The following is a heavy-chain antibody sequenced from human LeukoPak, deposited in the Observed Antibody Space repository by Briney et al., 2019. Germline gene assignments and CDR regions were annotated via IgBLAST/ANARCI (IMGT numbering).Heavy chain of an antibody. J-gene: IGHJ4*02. Sequence: GESLKISCKGSGYSFTSYWISWGRQMPGKGLEWMGRIDPIDSYTNYSPSFQGHVTISADKSISTAYLQWSSLKASDTAMYYCARGRGYPVRDYWGQGTLVTVSS. CDR3: ARGRGYPVRDY. CDR1: GYSFTSYW. V-gene: IGHV5-10-1*01. CDR2: IDPIDSYT. D-gene: IGHD5-18*01.